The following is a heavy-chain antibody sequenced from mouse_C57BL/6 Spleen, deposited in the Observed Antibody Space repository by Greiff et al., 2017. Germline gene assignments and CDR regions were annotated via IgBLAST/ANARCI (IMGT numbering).Heavy chain of an antibody. D-gene: IGHD1-1*01. CDR2: ISYDGSN. V-gene: IGHV3-6*01. CDR1: GYSITSGYY. CDR3: GVYYYGSSPYYFDY. Sequence: ESGPGLVKPSQSLSLTCSVTGYSITSGYYWNWIRQFPGNKLEWMGYISYDGSNNYNPSLKNRISITRDTSKNQFFLKLNSVTTEDTATYYCGVYYYGSSPYYFDYWGQGTTLTVSS. J-gene: IGHJ2*01.